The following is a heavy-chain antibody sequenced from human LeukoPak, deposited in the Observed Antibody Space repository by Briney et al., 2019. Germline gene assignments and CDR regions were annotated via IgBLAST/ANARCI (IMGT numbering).Heavy chain of an antibody. J-gene: IGHJ4*02. CDR3: GKNSPKTGGGGSHFDY. Sequence: PGGSLRLSCAASGFTVSSNCVNWVRQAPGKGLKWVSVICSGGSTNYADSVKGRFTISRDNSKNTLYLQMNSLRAEDTAVYYCGKNSPKTGGGGSHFDYWGQGTLVTVSS. V-gene: IGHV3-66*01. D-gene: IGHD1-1*01. CDR1: GFTVSSNC. CDR2: ICSGGST.